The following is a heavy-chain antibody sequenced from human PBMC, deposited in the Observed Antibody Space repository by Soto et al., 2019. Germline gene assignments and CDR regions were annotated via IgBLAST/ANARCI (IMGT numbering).Heavy chain of an antibody. D-gene: IGHD3-10*01. Sequence: PGGSLRLSCAASGFTFTNYAMSWVRQAPGSGLEWVSSISGSGISTFYTNSVKGRFTISRDNFRNTLYLQMNSLRVEDAAVYYCARDGGVEGVSTWFDPWGQGTLVTVSS. CDR1: GFTFTNYA. CDR3: ARDGGVEGVSTWFDP. V-gene: IGHV3-23*01. CDR2: ISGSGIST. J-gene: IGHJ5*02.